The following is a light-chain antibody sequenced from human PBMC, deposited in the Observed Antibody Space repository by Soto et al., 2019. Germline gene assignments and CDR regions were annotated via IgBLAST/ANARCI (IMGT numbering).Light chain of an antibody. CDR1: QSVSSY. V-gene: IGKV3-11*01. J-gene: IGKJ5*01. CDR2: DAS. CDR3: QQRSNWPLT. Sequence: EIVLTQSPATLSLSPGERATLSCRASQSVSSYLAWYQQKPGQSPRLLMYDASNRATGIPARFSGSGSGTDFTLTISSLEPEAFAVYYCQQRSNWPLTFGQGTRLEIK.